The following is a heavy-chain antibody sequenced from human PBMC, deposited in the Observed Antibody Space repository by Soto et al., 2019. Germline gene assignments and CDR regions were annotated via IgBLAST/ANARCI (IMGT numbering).Heavy chain of an antibody. CDR3: ARGGDTTKVDF. CDR1: GDSISSGGYR. D-gene: IGHD3-16*01. Sequence: QVQLQESGPGLVKPSQTLSLTCTVSGDSISSGGYRWSWIRQHPGEGLEWIGFMYNSGSTSYNPSLKGRAPISVDTSTNQFSLNLRSVTAADTAVYYCARGGDTTKVDFWGQGTLVTVSS. J-gene: IGHJ4*02. V-gene: IGHV4-31*03. CDR2: MYNSGST.